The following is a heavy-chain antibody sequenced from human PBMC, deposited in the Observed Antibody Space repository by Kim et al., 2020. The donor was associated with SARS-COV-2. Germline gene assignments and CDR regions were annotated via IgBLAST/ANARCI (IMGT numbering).Heavy chain of an antibody. D-gene: IGHD6-19*01. CDR1: GFIFRTYG. J-gene: IGHJ4*02. CDR2: IWFDGSNK. CDR3: AKDEQWLNS. Sequence: GGSLRLSCAASGFIFRTYGMHWVRQAPGKGLEWVAVIWFDGSNKYYVDSVKGRFTISRDNSKNMLYLQMNSLRVEDTGVYYCAKDEQWLNSWGQGTLVTVSS. V-gene: IGHV3-33*06.